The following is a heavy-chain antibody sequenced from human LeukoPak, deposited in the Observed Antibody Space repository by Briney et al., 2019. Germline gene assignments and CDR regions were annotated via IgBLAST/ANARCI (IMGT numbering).Heavy chain of an antibody. CDR2: IYYSGST. CDR3: ARDRRGYDLGPCFDY. J-gene: IGHJ4*02. V-gene: IGHV4-39*02. Sequence: SETLSLTCTVSGGSISSSSYYWGWIRQPPGKGLEWIGSIYYSGSTYYNPSLKSRVTISVDTSKNQFSLKLSSVTAADTAVYYCARDRRGYDLGPCFDYWGQGTLVTVSS. CDR1: GGSISSSSYY. D-gene: IGHD5-12*01.